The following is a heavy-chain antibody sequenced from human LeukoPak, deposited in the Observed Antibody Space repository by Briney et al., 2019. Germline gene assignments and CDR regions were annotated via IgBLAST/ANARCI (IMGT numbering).Heavy chain of an antibody. J-gene: IGHJ5*02. V-gene: IGHV3-74*01. Sequence: GGSLRLSCAASEFTFNNYWMHWVRQAPGKGLVWVSRINGDGSSTHYADSVKGRFTISRDNAEDTLYLQMNSLRAEDTAVYYCARSNWFDPWGQGTLVTVS. CDR3: ARSNWFDP. CDR2: INGDGSST. CDR1: EFTFNNYW.